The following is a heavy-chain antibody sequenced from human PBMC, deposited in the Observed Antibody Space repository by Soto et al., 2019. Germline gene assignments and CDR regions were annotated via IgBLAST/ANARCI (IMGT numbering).Heavy chain of an antibody. CDR1: GFTFSSYG. CDR3: ARDDRRGYSYGNLIDY. CDR2: IWYDGSNK. D-gene: IGHD5-18*01. Sequence: QVQLVESGGGVVQPGRSLRLSCAASGFTFSSYGMHWVRQAPGKGLEWVAVIWYDGSNKYYADSVKGRFTISRDNSKNTLYLQMNSLRAEDTAVYYCARDDRRGYSYGNLIDYWGQGTLVTVSS. J-gene: IGHJ4*02. V-gene: IGHV3-33*01.